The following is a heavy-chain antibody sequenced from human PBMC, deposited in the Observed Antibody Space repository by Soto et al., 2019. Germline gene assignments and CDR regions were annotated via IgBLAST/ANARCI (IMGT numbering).Heavy chain of an antibody. CDR2: IIPILGIA. CDR3: ARVSILYFARFHVSFDI. Sequence: SVKVSCKASGGTFSSYTISWVRQAPGQGLEWMGRIIPILGIANYAQKFQGRVTITADKSTGTAYMELSSLRSEDTAVYYCARVSILYFARFHVSFDIWDQGTMVTVSS. V-gene: IGHV1-69*02. CDR1: GGTFSSYT. D-gene: IGHD3-9*01. J-gene: IGHJ3*02.